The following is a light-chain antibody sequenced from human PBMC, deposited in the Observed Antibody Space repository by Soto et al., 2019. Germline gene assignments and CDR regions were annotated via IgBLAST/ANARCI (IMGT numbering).Light chain of an antibody. V-gene: IGLV1-44*01. CDR3: AAWDASVIGYV. CDR2: FND. J-gene: IGLJ1*01. Sequence: QSVLTQPPSASGTPGQKVIISCSGSTSNIGSKTVNWYQQLPGTAPKLLIFFNDQRPSRVPDRFSGSKSGTSASLAISGLQSDDEADYYCAAWDASVIGYVFRTGTKVTVL. CDR1: TSNIGSKT.